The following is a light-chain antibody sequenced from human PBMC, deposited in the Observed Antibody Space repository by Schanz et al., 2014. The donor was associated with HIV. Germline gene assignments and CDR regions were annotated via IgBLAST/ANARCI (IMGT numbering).Light chain of an antibody. CDR2: EVT. CDR1: SSDVGGYNY. CDR3: SSYTSSSPVV. J-gene: IGLJ2*01. Sequence: QSALTQPPSASGSPGQSVTISCTGTSSDVGGYNYVSWYQQHPGKAPKLMIYEVTKRPSGVPDRFSGSKSGNTASLTISGLQAEDEADYHCSSYTSSSPVVFGGGTKLTVL. V-gene: IGLV2-8*01.